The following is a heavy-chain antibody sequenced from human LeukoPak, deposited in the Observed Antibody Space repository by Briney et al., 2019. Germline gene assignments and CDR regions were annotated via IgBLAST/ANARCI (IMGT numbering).Heavy chain of an antibody. CDR1: GYSINDGYY. J-gene: IGHJ4*02. Sequence: KPSETLSLTCTVSGYSINDGYYWGWIRQPPGKGLEWIGSIYHSGNTYYNPSLKSRVTISVDTSKNQFSLKLRSVTAADTAVYYCARESVVVPAASYYFDYWGQGTLVTVSS. CDR3: ARESVVVPAASYYFDY. CDR2: IYHSGNT. D-gene: IGHD2-2*01. V-gene: IGHV4-38-2*02.